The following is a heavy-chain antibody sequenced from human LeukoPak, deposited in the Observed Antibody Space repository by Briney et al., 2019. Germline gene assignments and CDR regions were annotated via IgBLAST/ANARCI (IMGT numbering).Heavy chain of an antibody. CDR2: ISSNGGST. J-gene: IGHJ4*02. D-gene: IGHD4-17*01. V-gene: IGHV3-64*01. CDR1: GFTFSSYA. Sequence: GGSLRLSCAASGFTFSSYAMHWVRQAPGKGLEYVSAISSNGGSTYYANSVKGRFTISRDNSKNTLYLQMGSLRAEDMAVYYCARDYGDYDVYWGQGTLVTVSS. CDR3: ARDYGDYDVY.